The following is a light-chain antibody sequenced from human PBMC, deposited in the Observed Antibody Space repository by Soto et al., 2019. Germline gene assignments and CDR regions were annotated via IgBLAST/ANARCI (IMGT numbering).Light chain of an antibody. J-gene: IGLJ1*01. CDR1: SSDVGGYNY. V-gene: IGLV2-11*01. CDR3: CSYAGRYIYV. CDR2: DVN. Sequence: QSALTQPRSVSGSPGQSVSIPCTGTSSDVGGYNYVSWYQQHPGKAPKVMIYDVNKRPSGVPDRFSGSKSGNTASLTISGLQSEDEADYYCCSYAGRYIYVFGTGTKVTVL.